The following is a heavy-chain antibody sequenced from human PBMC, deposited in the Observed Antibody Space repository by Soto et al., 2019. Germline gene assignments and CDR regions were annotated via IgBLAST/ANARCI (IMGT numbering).Heavy chain of an antibody. CDR2: IYYSGST. V-gene: IGHV4-31*03. D-gene: IGHD3-10*01. CDR3: ARSTGSDYYMDV. CDR1: GCSISSGGYY. Sequence: SETLSLTCTVSGCSISSGGYYWSWIRQHPGKGLEWIGYIYYSGSTYYNPSLKSRVTISVDTSKNQFSLKLSSVTAADTAVYYCARSTGSDYYMDVWGKGTTVTVSS. J-gene: IGHJ6*03.